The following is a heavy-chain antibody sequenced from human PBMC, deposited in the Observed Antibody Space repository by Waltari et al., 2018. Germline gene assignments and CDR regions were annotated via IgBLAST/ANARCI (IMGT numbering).Heavy chain of an antibody. Sequence: QVQLVESGGGVVQPGRSLRLSCAASGFTFSSYAMHWVRQAPGKGLEWVAVISYDGSNKYYADSVKGRFTISRDNSKNTLYLQMNSLRAEDTAVYYCAREGTGTPYFDYWGQGTLVTVSS. J-gene: IGHJ4*02. V-gene: IGHV3-30-3*01. CDR1: GFTFSSYA. D-gene: IGHD1-7*01. CDR3: AREGTGTPYFDY. CDR2: ISYDGSNK.